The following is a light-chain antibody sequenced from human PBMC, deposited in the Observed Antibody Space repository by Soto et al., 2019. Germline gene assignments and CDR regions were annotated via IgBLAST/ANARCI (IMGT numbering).Light chain of an antibody. CDR1: QSVRNN. V-gene: IGKV3-15*01. CDR2: GAS. J-gene: IGKJ4*01. Sequence: EIVLTQSPATLSLSPGEIATLSFRASQSVRNNLAWYQQKPGQAPILIIYGASTRATGIPDTFGGSGSGTEFTLIISSLQSEDFAVYYCQQYNRWPVTFGGGTKVDIK. CDR3: QQYNRWPVT.